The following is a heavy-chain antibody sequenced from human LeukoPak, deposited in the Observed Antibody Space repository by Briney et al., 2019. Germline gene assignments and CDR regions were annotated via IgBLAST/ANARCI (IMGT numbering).Heavy chain of an antibody. J-gene: IGHJ6*03. CDR3: ARERGGVDYYMDV. V-gene: IGHV1-2*02. D-gene: IGHD3-16*01. CDR2: INPNSGGT. Sequence: ASVKVSCKASGYTFTGYYIHWVRQAPGHGLEWMGWINPNSGGTNYAQKFQGRVTMTRDTSISTSYMELRSLRSDDTAVYFCARERGGVDYYMDVWGKGTTVMVSS. CDR1: GYTFTGYY.